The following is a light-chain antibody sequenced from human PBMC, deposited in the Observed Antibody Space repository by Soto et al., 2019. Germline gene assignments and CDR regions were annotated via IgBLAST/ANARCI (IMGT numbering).Light chain of an antibody. CDR1: SSDVGGHNF. J-gene: IGLJ2*01. CDR2: DAR. Sequence: QSALTQPASVSGSPGQSITISCTGTSSDVGGHNFVSWYQQHPGRAPKLMIYDARNRPSGVSNRFSGSKSANTASLVISGLQAEDEADYYCSSYSSSDTLVFGGGTKVTVL. V-gene: IGLV2-14*03. CDR3: SSYSSSDTLV.